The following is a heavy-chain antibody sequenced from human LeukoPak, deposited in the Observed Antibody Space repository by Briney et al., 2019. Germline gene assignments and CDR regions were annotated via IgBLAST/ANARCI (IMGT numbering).Heavy chain of an antibody. V-gene: IGHV4-59*08. CDR1: GGSISSYY. CDR2: IYYSGST. CDR3: AYGSGGYEGAYYFDY. Sequence: SETLSLTCTVSGGSISSYYWSWIRQPPGKGLEWIAYIYYSGSTNYNPSLKSRVTISIDTSKNQFSLKLSSVTAADTAVYYCAYGSGGYEGAYYFDYWGQGTLVTVSS. D-gene: IGHD5-12*01. J-gene: IGHJ4*02.